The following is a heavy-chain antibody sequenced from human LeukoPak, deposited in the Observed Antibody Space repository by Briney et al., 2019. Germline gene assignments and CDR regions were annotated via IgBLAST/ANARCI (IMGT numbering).Heavy chain of an antibody. CDR2: IRYDGTNR. D-gene: IGHD3-10*01. CDR1: GFTFSSYG. J-gene: IGHJ4*02. Sequence: GGSLRLSCAASGFTFSSYGMHWVRQAPGKGLEWVAFIRYDGTNRYYADSVKGRFTISRDNSKNTLYLQMNSLRAEDTAVYYCANDFSHGSGSYFQGTSNYWGQGTLVTVSS. V-gene: IGHV3-30*02. CDR3: ANDFSHGSGSYFQGTSNY.